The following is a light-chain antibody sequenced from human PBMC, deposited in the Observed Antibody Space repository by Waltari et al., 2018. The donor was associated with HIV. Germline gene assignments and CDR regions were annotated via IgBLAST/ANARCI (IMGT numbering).Light chain of an antibody. CDR3: QQYYSNPWT. Sequence: DIVMTQSPDSLAVSLGERATINCKFSHTVLNSANNKNYLGWYQQGPGQPPNLLHHWASTRESGVPDRVSGSGSGTYFTLTISSLQAEDVAVYYCQQYYSNPWTFGQGTKVEIK. V-gene: IGKV4-1*01. CDR1: HTVLNSANNKNY. J-gene: IGKJ1*01. CDR2: WAS.